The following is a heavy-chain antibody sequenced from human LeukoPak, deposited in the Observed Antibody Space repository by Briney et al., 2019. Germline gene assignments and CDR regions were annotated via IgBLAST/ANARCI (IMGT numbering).Heavy chain of an antibody. D-gene: IGHD3-9*01. CDR1: GFTFSSYS. CDR2: ISSSSSYI. V-gene: IGHV3-21*01. CDR3: ARVLRYFDWLPQLDYYYSGMDV. J-gene: IGHJ6*02. Sequence: GGSLRLSCAASGFTFSSYSMNWVRQAPGKGLEWVSSISSSSSYINYADSVKGRFTISRDNAKNSLYLQMNSLRAEDTAVYYCARVLRYFDWLPQLDYYYSGMDVWGQGTLVTVSS.